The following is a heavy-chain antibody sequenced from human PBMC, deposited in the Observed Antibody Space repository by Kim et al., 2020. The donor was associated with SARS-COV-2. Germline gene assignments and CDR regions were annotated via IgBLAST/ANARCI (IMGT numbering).Heavy chain of an antibody. Sequence: ASVKVSCKASGYTFTGYYMHWVRQAPGQGLEWMGWINPNSGGTNYAQKFQGRVTMTRDTSISTAYMELSRLRSDDTAVYYCARGGTLPLPIVATPFDYWGQGTLVTVSS. CDR2: INPNSGGT. V-gene: IGHV1-2*02. J-gene: IGHJ4*02. CDR1: GYTFTGYY. CDR3: ARGGTLPLPIVATPFDY. D-gene: IGHD5-12*01.